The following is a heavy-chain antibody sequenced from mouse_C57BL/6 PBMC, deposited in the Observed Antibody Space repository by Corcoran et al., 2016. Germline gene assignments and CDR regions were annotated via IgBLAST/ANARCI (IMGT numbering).Heavy chain of an antibody. Sequence: QVQLQQSGAELVKPGASVKISCKASGYAFSSYWMNWVKQRPGKGLEWIGQIYPGDGDTNYNGKFKGKATLTADKSSSTAYMQLSSLTSEDSVVYFCARRPLRDWYFDVWGTGTTVTVSS. CDR1: GYAFSSYW. V-gene: IGHV1-80*01. D-gene: IGHD1-1*01. CDR3: ARRPLRDWYFDV. CDR2: IYPGDGDT. J-gene: IGHJ1*03.